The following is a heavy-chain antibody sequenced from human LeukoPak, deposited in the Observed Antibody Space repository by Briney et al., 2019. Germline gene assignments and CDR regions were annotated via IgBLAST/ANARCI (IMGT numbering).Heavy chain of an antibody. J-gene: IGHJ6*02. CDR3: ARDPDRAVPGAYYYGMDV. Sequence: GGSLRFSCAASGFTFSSYSMNWVRQAPGNGLEWVSSISSSSSYIYYADSVKGRFTISRDNAKNSLYLQMNSLRAEDTAVYYCARDPDRAVPGAYYYGMDVWGQGTTVTVSS. V-gene: IGHV3-21*01. CDR2: ISSSSSYI. D-gene: IGHD6-19*01. CDR1: GFTFSSYS.